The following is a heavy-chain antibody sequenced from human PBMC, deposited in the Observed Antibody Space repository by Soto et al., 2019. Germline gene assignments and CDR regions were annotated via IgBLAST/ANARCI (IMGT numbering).Heavy chain of an antibody. D-gene: IGHD3-16*01. CDR2: IYTSGST. CDR3: ATRPGLGSFYYYGMDV. Sequence: SETLSLTCTVSGGSISSYYWIWIRQPAGKGLEWIGRIYTSGSTNYNPSLKSRVTMSVDTSKNQFSLKLSSVTAADTAVYYCATRPGLGSFYYYGMDVWGQGTTVTVSS. CDR1: GGSISSYY. J-gene: IGHJ6*02. V-gene: IGHV4-4*07.